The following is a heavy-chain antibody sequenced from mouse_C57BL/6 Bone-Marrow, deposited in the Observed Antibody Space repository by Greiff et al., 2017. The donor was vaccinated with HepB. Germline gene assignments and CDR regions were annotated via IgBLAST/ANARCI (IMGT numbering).Heavy chain of an antibody. CDR2: ISDGGSYT. D-gene: IGHD2-4*01. J-gene: IGHJ2*01. CDR3: ARDLSGDDYGY. CDR1: GFTFSSYA. Sequence: QLKESGGGLVKPGGSLKLSCAASGFTFSSYAMSWVRQTPEKRLEWVATISDGGSYTYYPDNVKGRFTISRDNAKNNLYLQMSHLKSEDTAMYYCARDLSGDDYGYWGQGTTLTVSS. V-gene: IGHV5-4*01.